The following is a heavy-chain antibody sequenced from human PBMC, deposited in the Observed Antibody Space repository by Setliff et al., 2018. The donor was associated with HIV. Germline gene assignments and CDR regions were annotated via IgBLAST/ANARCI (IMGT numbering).Heavy chain of an antibody. Sequence: SETLSLTCSVSGDSISNYFWTWIRQPAGKGLEWIGRINTRGNTNYNPSLKSRVTVSIDTSKNQFSLNLASVTAADTAVYYCARGNNDSESFDYWGQGALVTVSS. D-gene: IGHD3-3*01. CDR1: GDSISNYF. V-gene: IGHV4-4*07. CDR2: INTRGNT. CDR3: ARGNNDSESFDY. J-gene: IGHJ4*02.